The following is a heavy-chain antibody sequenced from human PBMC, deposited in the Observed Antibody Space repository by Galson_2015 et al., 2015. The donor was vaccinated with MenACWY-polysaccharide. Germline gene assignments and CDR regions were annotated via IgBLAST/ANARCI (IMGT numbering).Heavy chain of an antibody. CDR3: AVTPNTKRYFHH. Sequence: SLRLSCAVSGFTFSSYWMSWVRQAPGKGLEWMANIKPDGSEKYYVDSVKGRFTISTDSAKNSLDLQMNSLRAEDTAVYYCAVTPNTKRYFHHWGQGTLVTVSS. CDR1: GFTFSSYW. D-gene: IGHD4-23*01. V-gene: IGHV3-7*01. J-gene: IGHJ1*01. CDR2: IKPDGSEK.